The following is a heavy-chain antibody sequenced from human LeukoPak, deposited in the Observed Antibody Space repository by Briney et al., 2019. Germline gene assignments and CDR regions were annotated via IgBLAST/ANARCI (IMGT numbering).Heavy chain of an antibody. J-gene: IGHJ3*02. CDR3: ARQVVGATFDAFDI. CDR2: IYYSGST. CDR1: GGSISSSSYY. V-gene: IGHV4-39*01. Sequence: SETLSLTCTVSGGSISSSSYYWGWIRQPPGKGLEWIGSIYYSGSTYYNPSLKSRVTMSVDTSKNQFSLKLSSVTAADTAVYYCARQVVGATFDAFDIWGQGTMVTVSS. D-gene: IGHD1-26*01.